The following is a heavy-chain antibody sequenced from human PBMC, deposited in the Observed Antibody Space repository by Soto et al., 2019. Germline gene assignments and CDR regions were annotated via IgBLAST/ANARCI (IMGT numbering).Heavy chain of an antibody. Sequence: QVPLVQSGTEVKKPGASVNVSCKAFGYTFTSYGFSWVRQVPGQELEGLGWISAFNGDTHYSQTMKGRLTVTTDTATTSVHMELTSLTPADTAVYYCTREAGWQRMVPYDWGQGTLVTVS. V-gene: IGHV1-18*01. D-gene: IGHD6-25*01. CDR3: TREAGWQRMVPYD. CDR2: ISAFNGDT. CDR1: GYTFTSYG. J-gene: IGHJ1*01.